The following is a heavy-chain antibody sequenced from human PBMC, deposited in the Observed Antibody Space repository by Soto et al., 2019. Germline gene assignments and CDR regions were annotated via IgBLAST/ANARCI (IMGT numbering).Heavy chain of an antibody. CDR1: GFTFSSYA. Sequence: GGSLRLSCAASGFTFSSYAMSWVRQAPGKGLQWVSTISGSGGSTYYADSVKGRFTISRDNSKNTLYLQMNSLRAEDTAVYYCACRGDFNYYYYYMDVWGKGTTVTVSS. J-gene: IGHJ6*03. D-gene: IGHD2-21*01. CDR3: ACRGDFNYYYYYMDV. V-gene: IGHV3-23*01. CDR2: ISGSGGST.